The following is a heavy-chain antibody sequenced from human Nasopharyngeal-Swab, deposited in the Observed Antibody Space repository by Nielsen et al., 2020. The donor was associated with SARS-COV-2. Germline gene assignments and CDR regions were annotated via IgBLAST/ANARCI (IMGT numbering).Heavy chain of an antibody. CDR3: ARGDDSSGYPYSHDY. CDR1: RFTFSSYA. Sequence: GGSLRLSCAASRFTFSSYAMSWVRQAPGKGLEWVSSIYAGGSTYYADSVKGRFTISRDNSKNTLYLQMNSLRAEDTAVYYCARGDDSSGYPYSHDYWGQGTLVTVSS. CDR2: IYAGGST. D-gene: IGHD3-22*01. V-gene: IGHV3-66*01. J-gene: IGHJ4*02.